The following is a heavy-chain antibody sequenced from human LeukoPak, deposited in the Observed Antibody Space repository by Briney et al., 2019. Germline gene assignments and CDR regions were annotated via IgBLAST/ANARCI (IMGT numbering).Heavy chain of an antibody. CDR1: GDSVSSNSAA. CDR3: AKGSFQGGFDF. CDR2: TYFRSKWYN. J-gene: IGHJ4*02. V-gene: IGHV6-1*01. D-gene: IGHD2-15*01. Sequence: SQTLSLTCAISGDSVSSNSAAWNRIRQSPSRGLEWLGRTYFRSKWYNDYAVSVRSRITINPDTSKNQFSLQLNSVTPEDTAVYYCAKGSFQGGFDFWGQGTLVTVPS.